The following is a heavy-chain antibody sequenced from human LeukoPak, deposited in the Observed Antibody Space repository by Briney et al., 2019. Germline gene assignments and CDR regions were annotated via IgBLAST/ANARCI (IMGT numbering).Heavy chain of an antibody. CDR1: GFTFYNYA. CDR2: ISGSDSTT. J-gene: IGHJ4*02. CDR3: AKGRHYYGSGSYLDS. Sequence: GGSLRLSCAASGFTFYNYAMIWVGQAPGKGLEWVSAISGSDSTTYYADSVKGRFTISRDKSKNTLYLQMNSLRAEATAIYYCAKGRHYYGSGSYLDSWGQGTLVTVSS. D-gene: IGHD3-10*01. V-gene: IGHV3-23*01.